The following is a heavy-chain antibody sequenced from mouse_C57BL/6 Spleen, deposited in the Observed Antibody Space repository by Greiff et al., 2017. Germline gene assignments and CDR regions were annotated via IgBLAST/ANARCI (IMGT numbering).Heavy chain of an antibody. CDR3: ARGDYGSSFAY. CDR2: IDPSDSYT. CDR1: GYTFTSYW. D-gene: IGHD1-1*01. Sequence: QVQLQQPGAELVRPGTSVKLSCKASGYTFTSYWMHWVKQRPGQGLEWIGVIDPSDSYTNYNQKFKGKATLTVDTSSSTAYMQRSSLTSEDSAVYYCARGDYGSSFAYWGQGTLVTVSA. J-gene: IGHJ3*01. V-gene: IGHV1-59*01.